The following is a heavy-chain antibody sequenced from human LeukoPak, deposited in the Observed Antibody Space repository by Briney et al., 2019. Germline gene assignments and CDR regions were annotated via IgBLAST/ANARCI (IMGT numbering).Heavy chain of an antibody. J-gene: IGHJ4*02. Sequence: SETLSLTCAVYGGSFSGYYWSWIRQPPGKGLEWIGEINHSGSTNYNPSLKSRVTISVDTSKNQFSLKLSSMTAADTAVYYCASRGYSGTHIDYWGQGTLVTVSS. CDR2: INHSGST. CDR3: ASRGYSGTHIDY. CDR1: GGSFSGYY. V-gene: IGHV4-34*01. D-gene: IGHD5-12*01.